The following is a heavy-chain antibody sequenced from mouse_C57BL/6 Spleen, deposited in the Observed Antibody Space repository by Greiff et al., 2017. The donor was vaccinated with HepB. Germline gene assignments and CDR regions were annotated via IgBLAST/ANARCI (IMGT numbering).Heavy chain of an antibody. CDR3: ARQRGNYVMDY. CDR2: INPGSGGT. CDR1: GYAFTNYL. V-gene: IGHV1-54*01. Sequence: VQLQQSGAELVRPGTSVKVSCKASGYAFTNYLIEWVKQRPGHGLEWIGVINPGSGGTNYNEKFKGKATLTADKSSSTAYMQLSSLTSEDSAVYFCARQRGNYVMDYWGQGTSVTVSS. J-gene: IGHJ4*01.